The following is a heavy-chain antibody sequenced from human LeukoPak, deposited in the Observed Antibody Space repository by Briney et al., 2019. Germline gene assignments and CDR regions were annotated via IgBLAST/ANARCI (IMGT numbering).Heavy chain of an antibody. V-gene: IGHV1-24*01. D-gene: IGHD6-19*01. CDR1: GYTLTELS. J-gene: IGHJ4*02. Sequence: ASVKVSCKVFGYTLTELSMHWVRQAPGKGLEWMGGFDPEDGETIYAQKFHGRVTITEDTSTDTAYMELSSLRAEDTALYYCAKDATFSGWWGCFDYWGQGTLVTVSS. CDR2: FDPEDGET. CDR3: AKDATFSGWWGCFDY.